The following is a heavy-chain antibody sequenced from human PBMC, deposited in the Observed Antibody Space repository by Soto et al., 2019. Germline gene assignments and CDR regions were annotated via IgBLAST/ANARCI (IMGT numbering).Heavy chain of an antibody. CDR3: ARGYCGGGGCYLRRDAFDV. V-gene: IGHV3-21*01. CDR1: GFTFSAYH. D-gene: IGHD2-15*01. Sequence: EVQLVESGGGLVMPGGSLRLSCAASGFTFSAYHMNWVRQAPGKGLEWVSSINPTSSHIYYADSERGRFTISRDDSKNSVSLQMNSLRTEDAALYYCARGYCGGGGCYLRRDAFDVWGQGTMVTVSS. CDR2: INPTSSHI. J-gene: IGHJ3*01.